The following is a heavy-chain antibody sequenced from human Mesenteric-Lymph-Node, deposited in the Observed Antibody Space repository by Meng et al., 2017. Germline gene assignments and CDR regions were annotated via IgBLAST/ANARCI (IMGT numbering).Heavy chain of an antibody. CDR2: IYTGGGP. Sequence: RPGLLNPSQPLPLIFTVCGYSISSDYCWSWLRQPPGRGRGWIGLIYTGGGPDYTPPPRSRVTISVDTSKNQFSLKLSSGTAADTAVYYLKTYSSGGGGLGSWGQGTLVTVSS. J-gene: IGHJ5*02. D-gene: IGHD2-15*01. V-gene: IGHV4-30-4*01. CDR1: GYSISSDYC. CDR3: KTYSSGGGGLGS.